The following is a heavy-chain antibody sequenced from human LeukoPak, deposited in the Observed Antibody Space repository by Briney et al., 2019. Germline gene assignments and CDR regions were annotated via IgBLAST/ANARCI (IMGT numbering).Heavy chain of an antibody. CDR1: GYTFTSYY. D-gene: IGHD6-19*01. J-gene: IGHJ5*02. CDR2: INPSGGST. CDR3: ARDPTGLGPVNYSSGYRPRGYNWFDP. V-gene: IGHV1-46*01. Sequence: ASVKVSCKASGYTFTSYYMHWVRQAPGQGLEWMGIINPSGGSTNYAQKFQGRVTITADKSTSTAYMELSSLRSEDTAVYYCARDPTGLGPVNYSSGYRPRGYNWFDPWGQGTLVTVSS.